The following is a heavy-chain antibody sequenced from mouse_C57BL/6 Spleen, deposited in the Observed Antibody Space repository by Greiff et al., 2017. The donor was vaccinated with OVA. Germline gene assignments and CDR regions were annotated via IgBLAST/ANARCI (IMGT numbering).Heavy chain of an antibody. J-gene: IGHJ4*01. CDR3: ASGGYYMDY. Sequence: QVQLQQPGAELVRPGSSVKLSCKASGYTFTSYWMHWVKQRPIQGLEWIGNIDPSDSETHYNQKFKDKATLTVDKSSSNAYMQLSSLTSEDAAVYYCASGGYYMDYWGQGTSVTVSS. D-gene: IGHD1-1*01. CDR2: IDPSDSET. CDR1: GYTFTSYW. V-gene: IGHV1-52*01.